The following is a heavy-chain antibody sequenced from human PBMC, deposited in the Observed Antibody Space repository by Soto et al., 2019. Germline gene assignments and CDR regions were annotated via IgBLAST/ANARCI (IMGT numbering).Heavy chain of an antibody. D-gene: IGHD6-19*01. CDR2: INSGSSAI. V-gene: IGHV3-48*01. Sequence: EVQVVESGGGLVQPGGSLRLSCAASGFTFSSYSMNWVRQAPGKGLEWVSYINSGSSAIYYADSVKGRFTISRDNAKTSLYLHMNSLRGEDTAVFYCARDGLTGYTSGWSGGDYWGQGNLVTVSS. CDR3: ARDGLTGYTSGWSGGDY. CDR1: GFTFSSYS. J-gene: IGHJ4*02.